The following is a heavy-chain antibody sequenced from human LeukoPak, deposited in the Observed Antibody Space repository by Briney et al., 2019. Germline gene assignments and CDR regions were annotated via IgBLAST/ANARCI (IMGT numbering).Heavy chain of an antibody. CDR1: GYTFTGYY. V-gene: IGHV1-2*02. Sequence: ASVKVSCKASGYTFTGYYMHWVRQAPGQGLEWMGWINPNSGGTNYAQKFQGRVTMTRDTSISTAYMELSRLRSDDTAVYYCARLGRWNYYGSGLLDVWGKGTTVTFSS. CDR3: ARLGRWNYYGSGLLDV. J-gene: IGHJ6*04. CDR2: INPNSGGT. D-gene: IGHD3-10*01.